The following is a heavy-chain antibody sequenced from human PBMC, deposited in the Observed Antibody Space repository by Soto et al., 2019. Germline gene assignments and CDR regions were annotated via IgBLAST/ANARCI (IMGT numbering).Heavy chain of an antibody. CDR3: AKGSSASARESPGS. CDR2: ISGSGDST. V-gene: IGHV3-23*01. Sequence: EVPLLESGGGLVQPGGSLRLACAASGFTFNNYAMTWVRQAPGRGLEWVSAISGSGDSTFYADSLKGRFTISRDNSKDTLFLRMNSLRADDTAVYYCAKGSSASARESPGSWGQGTLVTVSS. D-gene: IGHD3-10*01. CDR1: GFTFNNYA. J-gene: IGHJ5*02.